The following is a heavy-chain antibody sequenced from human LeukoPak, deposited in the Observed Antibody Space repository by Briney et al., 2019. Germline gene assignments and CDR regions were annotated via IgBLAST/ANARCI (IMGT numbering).Heavy chain of an antibody. CDR3: AKTAAAGTLFWFDP. CDR1: GYTFTSYG. CDR2: ISAYNGNT. J-gene: IGHJ5*02. D-gene: IGHD6-13*01. Sequence: VASVKVSCKASGYTFTSYGISWVRQAPGQGLEWMGWISAYNGNTNYAQKLQGRVTMTTDTSTSTAYMELRSLRSDDTAVYYCAKTAAAGTLFWFDPWGQGTLVTVSS. V-gene: IGHV1-18*01.